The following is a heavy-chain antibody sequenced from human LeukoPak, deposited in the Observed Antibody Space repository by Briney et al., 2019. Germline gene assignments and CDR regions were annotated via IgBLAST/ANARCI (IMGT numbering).Heavy chain of an antibody. CDR1: GFSLSTSGMR. V-gene: IGHV2-70*04. Sequence: SGPALVKPTQTLTLTCTFSGFSLSTSGMRVSWIRQPPGKALEWLARIDWDDDKFYSTSLKTRLTISKDTSKNRVVLTMTNMDPVDTATYYCARGSGWRVDISGQGTMVTVSS. D-gene: IGHD6-19*01. J-gene: IGHJ3*02. CDR3: ARGSGWRVDI. CDR2: IDWDDDK.